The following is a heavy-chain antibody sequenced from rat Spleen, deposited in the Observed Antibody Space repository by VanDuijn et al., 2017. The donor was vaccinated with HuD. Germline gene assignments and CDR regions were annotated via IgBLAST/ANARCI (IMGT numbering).Heavy chain of an antibody. D-gene: IGHD1-12*02. V-gene: IGHV5-27*01. CDR2: ISTGGDNT. J-gene: IGHJ2*01. CDR1: GFTFSKYG. Sequence: EVQLVESGGGLVQPGRSLKLSCAASGFTFSKYGMAWVRQAPTKGLEWVAYISTGGDNTYYRDSVKGRFTISRDNAKSTLYLQLDSLRSEDTATYYCTTDTFYDGTYYPGGFDYWGQGVMVTVSS. CDR3: TTDTFYDGTYYPGGFDY.